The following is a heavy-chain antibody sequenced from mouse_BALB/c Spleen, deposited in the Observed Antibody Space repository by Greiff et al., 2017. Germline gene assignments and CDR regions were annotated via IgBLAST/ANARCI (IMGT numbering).Heavy chain of an antibody. V-gene: IGHV1S81*02. Sequence: QVQLQQPGAELVKPGDSVKLSCTASGYTFTSYWMHWVKQRPGQGLEWIGEINPSNGRTNYNDMFKGKATLTVDTSSSTAYIQLSSLSSEDSAVYFCARAGKLGPAFDYWGQGTTLTVSS. CDR2: INPSNGRT. J-gene: IGHJ2*01. CDR1: GYTFTSYW. CDR3: ARAGKLGPAFDY. D-gene: IGHD4-1*01.